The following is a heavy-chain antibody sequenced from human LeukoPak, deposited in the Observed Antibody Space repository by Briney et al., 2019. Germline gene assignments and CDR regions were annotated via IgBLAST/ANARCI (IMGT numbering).Heavy chain of an antibody. D-gene: IGHD1-26*01. J-gene: IGHJ3*02. V-gene: IGHV4-59*01. CDR1: GVSRSSDY. CDR3: ARGLQWDLQAFDI. CDR2: VSYGGNT. Sequence: SETLSLTCTVSGVSRSSDYWSWIRQPPGKRLEWIGYVSYGGNTNYNPSLKSRVTISVDTSKNQFSLKLSPVTAADTAVYYCARGLQWDLQAFDIWGQGTMVTVSS.